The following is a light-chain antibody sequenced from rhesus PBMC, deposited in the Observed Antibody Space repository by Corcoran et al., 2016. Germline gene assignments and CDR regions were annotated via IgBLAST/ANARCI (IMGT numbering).Light chain of an antibody. V-gene: IGKV3-35*01. CDR3: QQGYSFPFT. Sequence: EIVLTQSPTSMAVSLGERVTLSCTASSSVSTSYLPWFQQKPRSPPSLLVSRTSSLAFGGPARFSGSCSGTSYTLPINGTEAEDAANYYCQQGYSFPFTFGPGTKLDLK. CDR1: SSVSTSY. CDR2: RTS. J-gene: IGKJ3*01.